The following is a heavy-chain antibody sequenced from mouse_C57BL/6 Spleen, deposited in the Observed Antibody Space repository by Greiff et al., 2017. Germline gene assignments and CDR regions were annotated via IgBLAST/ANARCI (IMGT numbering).Heavy chain of an antibody. V-gene: IGHV1-55*01. Sequence: QVQLKQPGAELVKPGASVKMSCKASGYTFTSYWITWVKQRPGQGLEWIGDIYPGSGSTNYNEKFKSKATLTVDTSSSTAYMQLSSLTSEDSAVYYCARPYDYDEDWFAYWGQGTLVTVSA. CDR3: ARPYDYDEDWFAY. D-gene: IGHD2-4*01. CDR1: GYTFTSYW. CDR2: IYPGSGST. J-gene: IGHJ3*01.